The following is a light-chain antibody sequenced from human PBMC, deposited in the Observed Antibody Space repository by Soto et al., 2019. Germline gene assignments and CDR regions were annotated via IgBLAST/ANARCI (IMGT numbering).Light chain of an antibody. J-gene: IGKJ1*01. Sequence: DIVLTQSPGTLSLSPGERATLSCRASQSVSSSYLAWYQPKPGQAPRLIRYDAYNRATGIPARFSGSVSGTDFTLTISSLEPADFAVYYCQQRGNRPPWTFGQGTKVDIK. CDR1: QSVSSSY. V-gene: IGKV3D-20*02. CDR3: QQRGNRPPWT. CDR2: DAY.